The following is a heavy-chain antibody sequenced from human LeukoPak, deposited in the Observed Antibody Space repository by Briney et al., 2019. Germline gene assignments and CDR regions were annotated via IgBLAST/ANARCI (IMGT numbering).Heavy chain of an antibody. CDR3: ARDKHPLWFGELSSAFDP. J-gene: IGHJ5*02. CDR2: ISGSGGST. CDR1: GFTFSSYA. Sequence: GGSLRLSCAASGFTFSSYAMSWVRQAPGKGLEWVSAISGSGGSTYYADSVKGRFTISRDNSKNTLYLQMNSLRAEDTAVYYCARDKHPLWFGELSSAFDPWGQGTLVTVSS. V-gene: IGHV3-23*01. D-gene: IGHD3-10*01.